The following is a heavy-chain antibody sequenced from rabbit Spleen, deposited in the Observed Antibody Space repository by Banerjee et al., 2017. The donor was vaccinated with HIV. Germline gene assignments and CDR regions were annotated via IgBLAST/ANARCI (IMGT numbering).Heavy chain of an antibody. CDR3: ARDTSSSFSSYGMDL. CDR2: IDTGSSGFT. D-gene: IGHD1-1*01. CDR1: GFPFSGNSY. Sequence: QEQLVESGGGLVKPGASLTLTCKASGFPFSGNSYMCWVRQAPGKGLEWITCIDTGSSGFTYFASWAKGRFTISKTSSTTVTLQMTSLTAADTATYFCARDTSSSFSSYGMDLWGPGTLVTVS. V-gene: IGHV1S45*01. J-gene: IGHJ6*01.